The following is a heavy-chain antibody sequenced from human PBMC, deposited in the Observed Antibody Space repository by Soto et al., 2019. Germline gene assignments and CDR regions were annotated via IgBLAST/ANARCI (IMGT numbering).Heavy chain of an antibody. Sequence: PSEILSLTCTVSGASITSGDYYWSWIRQHPGKGLEWIGYIYYSGSTYYNPSLKSRVTISVDTSKNQFSLKLSSVTAADTAVYHCAKSAKYHSLFDPWGQGTLVTVYS. J-gene: IGHJ5*02. V-gene: IGHV4-31*03. CDR2: IYYSGST. CDR1: GASITSGDYY. CDR3: AKSAKYHSLFDP. D-gene: IGHD2-15*01.